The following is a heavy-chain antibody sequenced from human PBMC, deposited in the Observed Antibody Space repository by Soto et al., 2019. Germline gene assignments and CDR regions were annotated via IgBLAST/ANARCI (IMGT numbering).Heavy chain of an antibody. CDR2: INAGNGNT. CDR3: ARSIVVVTAADY. J-gene: IGHJ4*02. V-gene: IGHV1-3*01. D-gene: IGHD2-21*02. Sequence: GASVKGSCKASGYTFTSYAMHWVRQAPGQRLEWMGWINAGNGNTKYSQKFQGRVTITRDTSASTAYMELSSLRSEDTAVYYCARSIVVVTAADYWGQGTLVTVSS. CDR1: GYTFTSYA.